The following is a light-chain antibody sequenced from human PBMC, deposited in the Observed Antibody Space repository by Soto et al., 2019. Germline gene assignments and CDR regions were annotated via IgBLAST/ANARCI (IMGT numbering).Light chain of an antibody. V-gene: IGKV3-20*01. CDR1: QTVSNNY. CDR2: GAS. CDR3: QHYVSPPIT. Sequence: EIVLTQSPGTLSSSPGERATLSCRASQTVSNNYLAWYQQKPGQAPRLLVYGASSRATGISDRFSGSGSGTDFTLTISRLEPEDFAVYYCQHYVSPPITFGQGTRLEI. J-gene: IGKJ5*01.